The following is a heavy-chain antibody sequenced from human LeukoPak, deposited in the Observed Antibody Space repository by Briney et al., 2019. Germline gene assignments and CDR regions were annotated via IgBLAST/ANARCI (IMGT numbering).Heavy chain of an antibody. J-gene: IGHJ6*03. V-gene: IGHV1-8*01. CDR1: GYTFTSYD. Sequence: ASVKVSCKASGYTFTSYDINWVRQATGQGLEWMGWMNPNSGNTGYAQKFQGRVTMTRNTSISTAYMELSSLRSEDTAVYYCARGSPSQQYYYYYYYMDVWGKGTTVTVSS. CDR2: MNPNSGNT. D-gene: IGHD1/OR15-1a*01. CDR3: ARGSPSQQYYYYYYYMDV.